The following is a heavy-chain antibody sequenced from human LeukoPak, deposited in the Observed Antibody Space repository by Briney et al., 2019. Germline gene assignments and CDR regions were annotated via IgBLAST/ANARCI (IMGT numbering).Heavy chain of an antibody. J-gene: IGHJ5*02. CDR1: GGSISSYY. Sequence: PSETLSLTCTVSGGSISSYYWSWIRQPPGKGLEWIGYIYYSGTTNYNPSLKSRVTISVDTSKNQFSLKLSSVTAADTAVYYCARDQTRYNYKYWFDPWGQGTLVTVSS. D-gene: IGHD1-1*01. V-gene: IGHV4-59*01. CDR2: IYYSGTT. CDR3: ARDQTRYNYKYWFDP.